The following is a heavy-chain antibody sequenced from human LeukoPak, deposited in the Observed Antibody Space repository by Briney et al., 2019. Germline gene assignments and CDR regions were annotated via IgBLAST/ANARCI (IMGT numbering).Heavy chain of an antibody. J-gene: IGHJ6*02. D-gene: IGHD3-10*01. V-gene: IGHV4-61*02. Sequence: PSETLSLTCTVSGGSISSGNYYWTWIRQPAGKGLEWIGRIYTSGSTNYSPSLKSRVTISVDTSKNQFSLKLSSVTAADTAVYYCAREQVGRWFGELPYGMDVWGQGTTVTVSS. CDR3: AREQVGRWFGELPYGMDV. CDR2: IYTSGST. CDR1: GGSISSGNYY.